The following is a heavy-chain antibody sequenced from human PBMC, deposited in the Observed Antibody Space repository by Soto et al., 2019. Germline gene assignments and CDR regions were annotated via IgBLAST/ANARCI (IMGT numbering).Heavy chain of an antibody. CDR1: GCTFSSYS. V-gene: IGHV3-21*01. CDR3: AIDFWSGYYSDY. J-gene: IGHJ4*02. Sequence: PGGSLRLSCAASGCTFSSYSSNWVREAPWKGLEWVSSISSSSSYIYYADSVKGRFTISRDNAKNSLYLQMNSLRAEDTAVYYCAIDFWSGYYSDYWGKGTLVPVSS. CDR2: ISSSSSYI. D-gene: IGHD3-3*01.